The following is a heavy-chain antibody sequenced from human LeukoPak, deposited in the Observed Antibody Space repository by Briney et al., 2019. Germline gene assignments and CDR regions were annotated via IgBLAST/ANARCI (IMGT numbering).Heavy chain of an antibody. CDR2: IGTAGDT. Sequence: GGSLRLSCAASGFTFSSYDMHWVRQATGKGLEWVSAIGTAGDTYYPGSVKGRFTISRENAKNSLYLQMNSLRAGDTAVYYCARASGLGYCSGGSCYHRGYYGMDVWGQGTTVTVSS. V-gene: IGHV3-13*01. D-gene: IGHD2-15*01. CDR3: ARASGLGYCSGGSCYHRGYYGMDV. J-gene: IGHJ6*02. CDR1: GFTFSSYD.